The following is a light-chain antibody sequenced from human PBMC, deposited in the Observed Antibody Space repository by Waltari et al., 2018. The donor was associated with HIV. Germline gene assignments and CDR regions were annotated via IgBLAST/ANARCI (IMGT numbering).Light chain of an antibody. CDR3: VSWDSSLRGVL. Sequence: QSVLTQPPSLSAAPGQKVSITCSGSSSNIGVTYVSWYQQFPRTAPKLLIYDKNERPSGIPYRFSGSKSGTSATLDITGLRTGDEADYYCVSWDSSLRGVLFGGGTKLTVL. J-gene: IGLJ2*01. CDR2: DKN. V-gene: IGLV1-51*01. CDR1: SSNIGVTY.